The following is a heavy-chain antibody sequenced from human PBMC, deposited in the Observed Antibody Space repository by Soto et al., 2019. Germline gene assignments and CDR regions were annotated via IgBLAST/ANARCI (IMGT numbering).Heavy chain of an antibody. V-gene: IGHV4-59*08. CDR3: ARLDGYDHYFDY. Sequence: PSETLSLTCNVSGYTISSHYWSWIRQPPGQGLEWIGYIYYSGSTNYNPSLKSRVTISVDTSKSQFSLRLSSVTAADTAVYFCARLDGYDHYFDYRGQGALVTVSS. CDR2: IYYSGST. J-gene: IGHJ4*02. D-gene: IGHD5-12*01. CDR1: GYTISSHY.